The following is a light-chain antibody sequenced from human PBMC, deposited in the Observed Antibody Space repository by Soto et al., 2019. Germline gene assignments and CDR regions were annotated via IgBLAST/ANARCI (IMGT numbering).Light chain of an antibody. CDR2: AAS. CDR1: QSISSW. J-gene: IGKJ1*01. V-gene: IGKV1-5*01. Sequence: DIQLTQSPSTLSASVGDRVTITCRARQSISSWLAWYQQKPGKAPKRLIYAASSLQSGVPSRFSGSGSGTEFTLTISSLQPEDFATYYCLQHNSYPWTFGQGTKVDIK. CDR3: LQHNSYPWT.